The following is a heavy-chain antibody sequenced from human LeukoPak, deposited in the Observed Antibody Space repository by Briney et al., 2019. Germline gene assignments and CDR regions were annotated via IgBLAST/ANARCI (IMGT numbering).Heavy chain of an antibody. Sequence: GESLKISCKGSGYSFTSYWIGWARQMPGKGLEWMGIIYPGDSDTRYSPSFQGQVTISADRSISTAYLQWSSLKASDTAMCYCARGFYGGYYYYYYMDVWGKGTTVTVSS. D-gene: IGHD4/OR15-4a*01. J-gene: IGHJ6*03. CDR2: IYPGDSDT. CDR1: GYSFTSYW. CDR3: ARGFYGGYYYYYYMDV. V-gene: IGHV5-51*01.